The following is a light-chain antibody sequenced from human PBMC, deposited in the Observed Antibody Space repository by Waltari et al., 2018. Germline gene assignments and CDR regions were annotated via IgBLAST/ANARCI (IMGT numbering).Light chain of an antibody. CDR3: QQYKYWPPLT. CDR1: QSVSNW. CDR2: RAS. Sequence: DIQLTQSPSTLPASVGDRITITCRASQSVSNWLAWYQQKPGKAPKLLIYRASILESGVPSRFSGSGSGTEFTLTISSLQPEDFAVYYCQQYKYWPPLTFGGGTKVEIK. V-gene: IGKV1-5*03. J-gene: IGKJ4*01.